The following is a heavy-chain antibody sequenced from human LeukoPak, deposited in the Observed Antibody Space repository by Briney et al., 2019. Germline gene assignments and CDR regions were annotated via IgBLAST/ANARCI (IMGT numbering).Heavy chain of an antibody. CDR2: INPNNSAT. J-gene: IGHJ4*02. V-gene: IGHV1-2*02. D-gene: IGHD6-6*01. Sequence: ASVKVSCKASGYTFTSYGISWVRQAPGQGLEWMGWINPNNSATDYAQKFQGRVTMTRDTSISTVYMELSRLRSDDTAVYHCARAAASRPFDYWGQGTLVTVSS. CDR1: GYTFTSYG. CDR3: ARAAASRPFDY.